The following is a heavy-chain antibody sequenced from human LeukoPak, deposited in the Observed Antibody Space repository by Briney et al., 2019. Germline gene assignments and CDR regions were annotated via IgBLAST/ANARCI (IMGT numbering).Heavy chain of an antibody. CDR3: AREGGYSGYDPDY. Sequence: GGSLRLSCAASGFTFSSYWMHWVRHAPGKGLVWVSRINSDGSSTSYADSVKGRFTISRDNAKNTLYLQMNGLRAEDTAVYYCAREGGYSGYDPDYWGQGTLVTVSS. V-gene: IGHV3-74*01. CDR1: GFTFSSYW. J-gene: IGHJ4*02. D-gene: IGHD5-12*01. CDR2: INSDGSST.